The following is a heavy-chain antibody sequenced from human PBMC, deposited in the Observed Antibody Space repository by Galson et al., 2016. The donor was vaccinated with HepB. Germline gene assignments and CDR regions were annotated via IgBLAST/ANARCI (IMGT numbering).Heavy chain of an antibody. V-gene: IGHV3-30*04. CDR3: ARANYYAMDV. Sequence: SLRLSCAASESIFRGYAMHWVRQAPGKGLEWVAVILHDGSKKFYADSVKGRFTISRDNSKNTMYLQMDSLRAEDTAVYYCARANYYAMDVRGQGTPVTVSS. J-gene: IGHJ6*02. CDR2: ILHDGSKK. CDR1: ESIFRGYA.